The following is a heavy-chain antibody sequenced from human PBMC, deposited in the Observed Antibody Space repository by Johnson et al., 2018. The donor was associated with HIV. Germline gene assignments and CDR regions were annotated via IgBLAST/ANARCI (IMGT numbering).Heavy chain of an antibody. CDR1: GFTFSSYG. Sequence: QVQLVESGGDLVQPGGSLRLSCAASGFTFSSYGMHWVRQAPGKGLEWVAVISYDGNNKYYADSVKGRFTISRDNSKNTLFLQMNSLRPEDTAVYYCANRRGIGDGTTGSLDIWGQGTMVTVSS. J-gene: IGHJ3*02. CDR3: ANRRGIGDGTTGSLDI. D-gene: IGHD1-1*01. V-gene: IGHV3-30*18. CDR2: ISYDGNNK.